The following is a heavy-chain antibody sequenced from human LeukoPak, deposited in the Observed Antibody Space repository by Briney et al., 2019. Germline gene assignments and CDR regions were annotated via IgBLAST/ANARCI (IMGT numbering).Heavy chain of an antibody. CDR3: ARGFNEFWSGSQLGY. D-gene: IGHD3-3*01. Sequence: GGSLRLSCAASGFIFGGYAMHWVRQAPGKGLQWLAVISYDGGKTYYADSVEGRFTISRDNSKSTVYLEINSLRSEDTSIYYCARGFNEFWSGSQLGYWGQGTLVTVSS. J-gene: IGHJ4*02. CDR1: GFIFGGYA. V-gene: IGHV3-30-3*01. CDR2: ISYDGGKT.